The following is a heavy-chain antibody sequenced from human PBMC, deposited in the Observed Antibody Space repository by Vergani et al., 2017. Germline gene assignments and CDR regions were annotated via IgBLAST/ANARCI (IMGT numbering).Heavy chain of an antibody. V-gene: IGHV3-49*04. J-gene: IGHJ5*02. CDR2: IWSKPYGGTT. CDR1: GFTLGDYA. D-gene: IGHD2-2*01. Sequence: EVHLVESGGGLVQPGRSLRLSCSGSGFTLGDYAMTWVRQAPGKGLEWVAFIWSKPYGGTTEYAASVKGRFTISRDDSKSIAYLQMSSLKAEDTAVYYCARGFVVVPAAISWFDPWGQGTLVTVSS. CDR3: ARGFVVVPAAISWFDP.